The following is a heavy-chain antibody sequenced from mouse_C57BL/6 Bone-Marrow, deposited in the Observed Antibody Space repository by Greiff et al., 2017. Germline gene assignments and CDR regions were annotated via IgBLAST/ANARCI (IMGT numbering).Heavy chain of an antibody. J-gene: IGHJ4*01. CDR2: IDPSDSYT. CDR1: GYTFTSYW. CDR3: ARTAYYSNYGAMDY. V-gene: IGHV1-69*01. D-gene: IGHD2-5*01. Sequence: QVQLKQPGAELVMPGASVKLSCKASGYTFTSYWMHWVKQRPGQGLEWIGEIDPSDSYTNYNQKFKGKSTLTVDKSSSTAYMQLSSLPSEDAAVYYCARTAYYSNYGAMDYWGQGTSVTVSS.